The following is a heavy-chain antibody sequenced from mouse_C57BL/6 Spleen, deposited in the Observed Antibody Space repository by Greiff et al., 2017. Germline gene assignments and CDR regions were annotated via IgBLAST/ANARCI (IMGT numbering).Heavy chain of an antibody. CDR1: GFTFSSYA. CDR2: ISDGGSYT. D-gene: IGHD2-1*01. J-gene: IGHJ3*01. CDR3: ARDGNGRFAY. V-gene: IGHV5-4*01. Sequence: VQLQQSGGGLVKPGGSLKLSCAASGFTFSSYAMSWVRQTPEKRLEWVATISDGGSYTYYPDNVKGRFTISRDNAKNNLYLQMSQLKSEDTAMYYCARDGNGRFAYWGQGTLVTVSA.